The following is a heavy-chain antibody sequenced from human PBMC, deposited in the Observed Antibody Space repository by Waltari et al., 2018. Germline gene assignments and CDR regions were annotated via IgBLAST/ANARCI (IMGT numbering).Heavy chain of an antibody. D-gene: IGHD2-21*01. CDR1: GYRFTSYW. CDR3: ARPYCGGDCYPLDAFDI. Sequence: EVQLVQSGAEVTKPGESLKISCKGSGYRFTSYWIGWVRQMAGKGLEWMGIIYPGDSDTRYSPSFQGQVTISADKSISTAYLQWSSLKASDTAMYYCARPYCGGDCYPLDAFDIWGQGTMVTVSS. CDR2: IYPGDSDT. V-gene: IGHV5-51*03. J-gene: IGHJ3*02.